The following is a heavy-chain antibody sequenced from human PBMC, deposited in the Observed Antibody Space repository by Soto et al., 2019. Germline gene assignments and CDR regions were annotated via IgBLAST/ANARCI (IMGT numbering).Heavy chain of an antibody. CDR3: ARHPSDFWFDP. V-gene: IGHV4-39*01. D-gene: IGHD2-21*02. CDR1: GGSISISSYF. CDR2: IYYSGST. Sequence: SDTLSLTCSVSGGSISISSYFWGWILHPPGKGLEWIGSIYYSGSTYYNPSLKSRVTVSVDTSKNQFSLKLSSVTAADTAVYYCARHPSDFWFDPWGQGTLVTVSS. J-gene: IGHJ5*02.